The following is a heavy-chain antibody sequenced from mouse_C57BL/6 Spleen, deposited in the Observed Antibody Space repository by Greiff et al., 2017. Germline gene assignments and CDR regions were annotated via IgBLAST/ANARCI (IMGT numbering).Heavy chain of an antibody. CDR3: AGSSYLYYFDY. CDR2: IYPGSGNT. J-gene: IGHJ2*01. D-gene: IGHD1-1*01. CDR1: GYTFTDYY. Sequence: LVESGAELVRPGASVKLSCKASGYTFTDYYINWVKQRPGQGLEWIARIYPGSGNTYYNEKFKGKATLTAEKSSSTAYMQLSSLTSEDSAVYFCAGSSYLYYFDYWGQGTTLTVSS. V-gene: IGHV1-76*01.